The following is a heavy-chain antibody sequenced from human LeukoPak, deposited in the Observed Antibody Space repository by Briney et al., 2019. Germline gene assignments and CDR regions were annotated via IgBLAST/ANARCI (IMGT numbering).Heavy chain of an antibody. J-gene: IGHJ5*02. CDR3: ARIPGAGYSNGWYRFDP. V-gene: IGHV3-7*01. Sequence: GGSLRLSCAASGFTFSSYWMSWVRQAPGKGLEWVANIKQDGSEKYYVDSVKGRFTISRDNAKNSLYLQMNSLRAEDTAVYYCARIPGAGYSNGWYRFDPWGQGTLVTVSS. CDR2: IKQDGSEK. CDR1: GFTFSSYW. D-gene: IGHD6-19*01.